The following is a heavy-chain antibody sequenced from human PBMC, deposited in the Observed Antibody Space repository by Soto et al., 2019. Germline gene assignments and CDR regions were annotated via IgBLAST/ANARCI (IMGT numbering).Heavy chain of an antibody. V-gene: IGHV2-5*08. CDR3: AHSRGISSWYRGDSNWFDP. J-gene: IGHJ5*02. D-gene: IGHD6-13*01. Sequence: TLSLTCTVSGGSISSYFWSWIRQPPGKGLEWLALIYWDDDKRYSPSLKSRLTITKDTSKNQVVLTMTNMDPVDTATYYCAHSRGISSWYRGDSNWFDPWGQGTLVTVSS. CDR1: GGSISSYFW. CDR2: IYWDDDK.